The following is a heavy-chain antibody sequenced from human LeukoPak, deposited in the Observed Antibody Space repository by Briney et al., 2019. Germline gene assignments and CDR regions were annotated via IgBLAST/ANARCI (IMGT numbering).Heavy chain of an antibody. CDR2: IYSGGDT. D-gene: IGHD4-11*01. J-gene: IGHJ4*02. CDR3: ARDVEGDEYSKFDY. CDR1: EIIVSSSY. V-gene: IGHV3-53*01. Sequence: PGGSLRLSCAASEIIVSSSYMIWVRQAPGKGLEWVSVIYSGGDTYYAASVKGRFTISRDNFKNTVYLQMNSLRVEDTAVYYCARDVEGDEYSKFDYWGQGSLVTVSS.